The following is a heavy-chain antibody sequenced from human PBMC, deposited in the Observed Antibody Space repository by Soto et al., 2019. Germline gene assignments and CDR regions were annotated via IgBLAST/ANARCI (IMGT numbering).Heavy chain of an antibody. Sequence: SETLSLTCAVYGGAFSGYYWGWLRQPPGKGLEWIGEINHSGSTNYNPSLKSRVTISVDTSKNQFSLKLSSVTAADTAVYYCARGKLSDYVWGSYRYHFDYWGQGTVVTVSS. CDR2: INHSGST. J-gene: IGHJ4*02. CDR1: GGAFSGYY. D-gene: IGHD3-16*02. CDR3: ARGKLSDYVWGSYRYHFDY. V-gene: IGHV4-34*01.